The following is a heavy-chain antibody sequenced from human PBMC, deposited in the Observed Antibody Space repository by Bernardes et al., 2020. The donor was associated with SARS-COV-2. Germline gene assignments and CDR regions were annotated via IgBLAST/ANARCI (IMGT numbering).Heavy chain of an antibody. CDR3: AGTTNTCCDY. J-gene: IGHJ4*02. D-gene: IGHD1-1*01. V-gene: IGHV3-74*01. Sequence: WGSLRLSCAASGITFINYWMHWVRQVPGKGLEWVSRTSGDGSGTTYADSVKGRFTICRDNARNTLYLQMDSLRAEDTGVYYCAGTTNTCCDYWGQGTPVTVSS. CDR2: TSGDGSGT. CDR1: GITFINYW.